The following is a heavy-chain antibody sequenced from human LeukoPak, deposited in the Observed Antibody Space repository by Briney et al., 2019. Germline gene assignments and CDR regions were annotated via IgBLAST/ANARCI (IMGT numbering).Heavy chain of an antibody. CDR2: ISGSGGST. Sequence: GGSLRLSCAASGFTFSSYAMSWVRQAPGKWLEWVSAISGSGGSTYYADSVKGRFTISRDSSKNTLYLQMNSLRAEDTAVYYCAKRHYDFWSGYQNQMYYFDYWGQGTLVTVSS. CDR3: AKRHYDFWSGYQNQMYYFDY. CDR1: GFTFSSYA. V-gene: IGHV3-23*01. J-gene: IGHJ4*02. D-gene: IGHD3-3*01.